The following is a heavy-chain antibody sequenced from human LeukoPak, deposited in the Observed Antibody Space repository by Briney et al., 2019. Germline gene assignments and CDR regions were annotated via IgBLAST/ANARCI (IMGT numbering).Heavy chain of an antibody. V-gene: IGHV3-7*01. Sequence: GGSLRLSCAASGFTFSSYWMSWVRQAPGKVLEWVANIKQNASEKYYVDSVKGRFTISRDNAKNSLYLQMNSLRAEDTAVYYCARRGGSSSWYLKYYFDYWGQGTLVTVSS. CDR2: IKQNASEK. J-gene: IGHJ4*02. CDR3: ARRGGSSSWYLKYYFDY. D-gene: IGHD6-13*01. CDR1: GFTFSSYW.